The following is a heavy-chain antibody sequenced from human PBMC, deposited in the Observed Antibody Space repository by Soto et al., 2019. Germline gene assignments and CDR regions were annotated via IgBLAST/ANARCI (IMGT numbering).Heavy chain of an antibody. Sequence: QVQLVQSGAEVKKPGSSVKVSCKASGGTFSSYAISWVRQAPGQGLEWMGGIIPIFGTANYAQQFQGRAKITADESTSTAYMELSSLRSEDTAVYYCARVGLLRPFSQLDYWGQGTLVTVSS. V-gene: IGHV1-69*01. CDR1: GGTFSSYA. J-gene: IGHJ4*02. D-gene: IGHD3-22*01. CDR3: ARVGLLRPFSQLDY. CDR2: IIPIFGTA.